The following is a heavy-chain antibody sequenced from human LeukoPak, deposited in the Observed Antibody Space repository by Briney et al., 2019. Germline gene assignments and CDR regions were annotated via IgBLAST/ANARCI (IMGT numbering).Heavy chain of an antibody. CDR2: IYPYSGGT. Sequence: GASVNVSFKASGYTFTVYHVHWVRQAPGQGLEWMGWIYPYSGGTNYAQKFQGRVTMTRDTSISTAYMELGGLRSDDTAVYYCARDGSSSWYVDWGQGTLVTVSS. D-gene: IGHD6-13*01. CDR3: ARDGSSSWYVD. V-gene: IGHV1-2*02. CDR1: GYTFTVYH. J-gene: IGHJ4*02.